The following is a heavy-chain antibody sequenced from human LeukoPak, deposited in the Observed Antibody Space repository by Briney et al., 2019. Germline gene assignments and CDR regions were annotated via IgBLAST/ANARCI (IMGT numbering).Heavy chain of an antibody. Sequence: GSLRLSCAASGFTVSANYMSWVRQAPGKGLEWVSVIYSGGSTYYADSVKGRFTISRDNSNNTLYLQMNSLRVEDTAVYYCARGRPHGNDYWGQRTLVTVSS. J-gene: IGHJ4*02. CDR1: GFTVSANY. CDR2: IYSGGST. CDR3: ARGRPHGNDY. V-gene: IGHV3-53*01. D-gene: IGHD4-23*01.